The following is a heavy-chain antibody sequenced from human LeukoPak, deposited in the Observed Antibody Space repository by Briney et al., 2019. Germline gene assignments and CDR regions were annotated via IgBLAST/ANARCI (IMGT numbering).Heavy chain of an antibody. CDR2: IYHSGST. Sequence: SETLSLTCTVSGYSISSGYYWGWIRQPPGKGLEWIGSIYHSGSTYYNPSPKSRATMSLDTSKNQFSLRLSSVTAADTAVFYCARHRAEMATITDDAFDMWGQGTMVTVSS. D-gene: IGHD5-24*01. J-gene: IGHJ3*02. V-gene: IGHV4-38-2*02. CDR1: GYSISSGYY. CDR3: ARHRAEMATITDDAFDM.